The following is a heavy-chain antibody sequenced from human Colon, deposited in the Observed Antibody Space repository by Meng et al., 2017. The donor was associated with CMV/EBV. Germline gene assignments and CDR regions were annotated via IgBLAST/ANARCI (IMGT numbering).Heavy chain of an antibody. V-gene: IGHV1-2*02. Sequence: ASVKVSCKASGYTFSSYGISWVRQAPGQGLEWMGWIQPRSGDTNFAEKFQGRVIMTRDTSISTAYMELSGLRSDDTAVYYCARDQGWSSRTWGQGTLVTVSS. D-gene: IGHD6-13*01. CDR3: ARDQGWSSRT. CDR2: IQPRSGDT. CDR1: GYTFSSYG. J-gene: IGHJ5*02.